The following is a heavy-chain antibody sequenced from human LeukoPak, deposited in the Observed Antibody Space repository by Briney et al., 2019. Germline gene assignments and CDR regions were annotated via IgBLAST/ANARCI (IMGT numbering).Heavy chain of an antibody. CDR1: GFTFSSYA. Sequence: GGSLRLSCAASGFTFSSYAMSWVRQAPGKGLEWVSAISGSGGSTYYADSVKGRFTISRDNSKNTLYLQMNSLRAEDTAVYYCAKDYDFWSGYRLISGNNWFDPWGQGTLVTVSS. CDR3: AKDYDFWSGYRLISGNNWFDP. D-gene: IGHD3-3*01. V-gene: IGHV3-23*01. CDR2: ISGSGGST. J-gene: IGHJ5*02.